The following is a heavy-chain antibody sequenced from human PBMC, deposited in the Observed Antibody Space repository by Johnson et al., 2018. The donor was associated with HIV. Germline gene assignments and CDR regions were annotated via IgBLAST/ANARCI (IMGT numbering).Heavy chain of an antibody. Sequence: VQLVESGGGVVQPGSSLRLSCAASEFPFSSYAMNWVRQAPGKGLEWVAVISYHGSNKYYADSVKGRFSISRDNSKNTLYLQMNSLGAVDTAVYYCAKDQHGPLVPTVMRDDAFDIWGQGTMVTVSS. V-gene: IGHV3-30*04. D-gene: IGHD5-12*01. CDR2: ISYHGSNK. CDR3: AKDQHGPLVPTVMRDDAFDI. CDR1: EFPFSSYA. J-gene: IGHJ3*02.